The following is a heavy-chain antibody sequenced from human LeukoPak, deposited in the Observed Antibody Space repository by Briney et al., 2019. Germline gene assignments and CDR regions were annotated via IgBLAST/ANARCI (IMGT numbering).Heavy chain of an antibody. CDR2: ISGSGGST. Sequence: PGGSLRLSCAASGFTFSSYAMSWVRQAPGKGLEWVSAISGSGGSTYYADSVKGRFTISRDNSKNTLYLQMNSLRAEDTAVYYCAKDDSSYYGGNSEVDYWGQGTLVTVSS. V-gene: IGHV3-23*01. CDR1: GFTFSSYA. CDR3: AKDDSSYYGGNSEVDY. J-gene: IGHJ4*02. D-gene: IGHD4-23*01.